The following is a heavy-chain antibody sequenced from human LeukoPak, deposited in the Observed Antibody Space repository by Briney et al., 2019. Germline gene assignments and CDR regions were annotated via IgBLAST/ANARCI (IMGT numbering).Heavy chain of an antibody. J-gene: IGHJ4*02. CDR2: LQDDGSHQ. CDR1: GFAVSTSW. CDR3: ASGLELDY. V-gene: IGHV3-7*03. Sequence: GGSLRLSCAASGFAVSTSWMGWVRQAPGKGLEWVASLQDDGSHQYYVDSAKGRFTISRENAKNSLFLQMSSLRAEDTAVYYCASGLELDYWGQGTLVTVSS.